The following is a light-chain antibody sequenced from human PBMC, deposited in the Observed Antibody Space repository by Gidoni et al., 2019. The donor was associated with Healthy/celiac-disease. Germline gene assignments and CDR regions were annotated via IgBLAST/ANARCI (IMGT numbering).Light chain of an antibody. V-gene: IGLV2-23*02. CDR3: CSYAGSSTFVV. CDR2: EVS. Sequence: QSALTQPASGSTSPGQSITISCTGTSSDGGSYNLVSWYHQHPGKAPKLLIYEVSKRPSGVSNRFSGSKSGHTASLTIAVLQAEDEADYYCCSYAGSSTFVVFGGGTKLTVL. CDR1: SSDGGSYNL. J-gene: IGLJ2*01.